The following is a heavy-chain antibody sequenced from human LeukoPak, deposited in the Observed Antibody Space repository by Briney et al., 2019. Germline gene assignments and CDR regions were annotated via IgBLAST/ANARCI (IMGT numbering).Heavy chain of an antibody. Sequence: PGGSLRLSCAASGFTFSSYWMSWVRQAPGKGLEWVANIKQDGSEKYYVDSVKGRFTISRDNAKNSLYLQMNSLRAEDTAVYYCARGDPVTTWLGASAESNFDYWGQGTLVTVSS. D-gene: IGHD4-17*01. CDR3: ARGDPVTTWLGASAESNFDY. CDR1: GFTFSSYW. CDR2: IKQDGSEK. J-gene: IGHJ4*02. V-gene: IGHV3-7*01.